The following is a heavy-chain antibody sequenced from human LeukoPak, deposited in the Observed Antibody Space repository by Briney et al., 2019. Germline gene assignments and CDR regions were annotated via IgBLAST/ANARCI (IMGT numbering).Heavy chain of an antibody. CDR2: ISSNGGST. V-gene: IGHV3-64*01. CDR1: GFTFSSYA. Sequence: PGGSLRLSCAASGFTFSSYAMHWVRQAPGKGLEYVSAISSNGGSTYYANSVKGRFTISRDNSKNTLYLQMGSLRAEDMAVYYCARDRVSWFGELSTFDYWGQGTLVTVSS. D-gene: IGHD3-10*01. J-gene: IGHJ4*02. CDR3: ARDRVSWFGELSTFDY.